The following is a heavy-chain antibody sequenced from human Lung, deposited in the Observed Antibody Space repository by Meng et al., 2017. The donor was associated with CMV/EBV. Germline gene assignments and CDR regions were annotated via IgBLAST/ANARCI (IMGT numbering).Heavy chain of an antibody. J-gene: IGHJ6*02. CDR3: ARESRYDFWSGSPPYYFGMDV. V-gene: IGHV1-18*01. CDR1: GYTFNNYG. CDR2: ISGNNGNT. Sequence: ASVKVSXKASGYTFNNYGVTWVRQAPGQGLEWMGWISGNNGNTNYAQNLKDRVTMTTDTSMSTAYMELRSLRSDDAAVYYCARESRYDFWSGSPPYYFGMDVWGQGNXVTVSS. D-gene: IGHD3-3*01.